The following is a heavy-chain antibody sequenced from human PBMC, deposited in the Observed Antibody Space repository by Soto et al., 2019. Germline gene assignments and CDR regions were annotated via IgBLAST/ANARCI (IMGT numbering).Heavy chain of an antibody. CDR1: GGTFRNYL. J-gene: IGHJ4*02. Sequence: QVQLVQSGTEVKKPGSSVKVSCKASGGTFRNYLINWVRQSPGQGLEWMGSIFPLTDIPDYAQNFQARLMISADKSTSTAYMELSSLSSDDTAMYFCARGPLVVLNYFESWGQGTLVTVSS. CDR3: ARGPLVVLNYFES. V-gene: IGHV1-69*02. CDR2: IFPLTDIP.